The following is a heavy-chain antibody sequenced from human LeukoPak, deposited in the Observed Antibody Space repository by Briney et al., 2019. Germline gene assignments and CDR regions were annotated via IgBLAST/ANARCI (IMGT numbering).Heavy chain of an antibody. Sequence: ASVKVSCKASGYTFTGYYMHWVRQAPGQGLEWMGWINPNSGGTNYAQKFQGRVTMTEDTSTDTAYMELSSLRSEDTAVYYCATIAVAGTGSLNWFDPWGQGTLVTVSS. CDR1: GYTFTGYY. J-gene: IGHJ5*02. CDR3: ATIAVAGTGSLNWFDP. CDR2: INPNSGGT. D-gene: IGHD6-19*01. V-gene: IGHV1-2*02.